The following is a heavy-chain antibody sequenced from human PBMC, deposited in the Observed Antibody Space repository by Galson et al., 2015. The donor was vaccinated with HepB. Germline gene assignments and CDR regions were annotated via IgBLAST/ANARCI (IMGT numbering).Heavy chain of an antibody. V-gene: IGHV3-7*03. Sequence: SLRLSCAASGFTFSSYWMSWVRQAPGKGLEWVANIKQDGSEKYYVDSVNGRFTISRDNSKNSLYLQMNSLRAEDTAVYYCARLFGFNWGLGLYCYYYMDVWGKGTTVTVSS. J-gene: IGHJ6*03. D-gene: IGHD7-27*01. CDR3: ARLFGFNWGLGLYCYYYMDV. CDR2: IKQDGSEK. CDR1: GFTFSSYW.